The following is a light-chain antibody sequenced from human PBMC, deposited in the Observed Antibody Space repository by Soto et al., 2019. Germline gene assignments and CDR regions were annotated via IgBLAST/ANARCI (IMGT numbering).Light chain of an antibody. Sequence: QSVLTQPPSASGTPGQRVTISCSGSSSNIGINYVYWYQQLPGTAPKLLIYRNNQRPSGVPDRFSGSKASTSASLAISGLRDEDAADYYCAAWDDSLSCRVFGGGTKLTVL. CDR1: SSNIGINY. J-gene: IGLJ3*02. CDR3: AAWDDSLSCRV. CDR2: RNN. V-gene: IGLV1-47*01.